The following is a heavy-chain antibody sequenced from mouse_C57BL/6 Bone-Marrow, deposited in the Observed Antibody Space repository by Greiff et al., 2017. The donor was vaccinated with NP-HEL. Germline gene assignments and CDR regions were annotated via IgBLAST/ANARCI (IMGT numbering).Heavy chain of an antibody. CDR1: GYTFTSYW. J-gene: IGHJ1*03. CDR3: ARKGTTVVARYFGV. Sequence: QVQLQQPGAELVKPGASVKLSCKASGYTFTSYWMHWVKQRPGQGLEWIGMIHPNSGSTNYNEKFKSKATLTVDKSSSTAYMQLSSLQSEDTAVYDCARKGTTVVARYFGVWGTGPTVTVSS. V-gene: IGHV1-64*01. D-gene: IGHD1-1*01. CDR2: IHPNSGST.